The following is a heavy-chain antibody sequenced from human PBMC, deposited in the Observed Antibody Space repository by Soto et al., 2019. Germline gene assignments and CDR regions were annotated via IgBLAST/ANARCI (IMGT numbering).Heavy chain of an antibody. CDR3: ARVVGRNWFDP. CDR1: GFTCSNYG. Sequence: GGSLRLSCAASGFTCSNYGMSWVRQAPGKGLEWVATIKQDGSAKYYVDPVKGRFTISRDNAENSLYLQMNTLRVDDTAVYYCARVVGRNWFDPWGQGTLVTVSS. CDR2: IKQDGSAK. V-gene: IGHV3-7*01. J-gene: IGHJ5*02.